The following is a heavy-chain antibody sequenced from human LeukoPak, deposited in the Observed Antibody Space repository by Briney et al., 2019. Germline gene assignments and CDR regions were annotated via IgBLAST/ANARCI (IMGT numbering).Heavy chain of an antibody. D-gene: IGHD4-17*01. J-gene: IGHJ3*01. CDR1: GLTFRNYA. CDR3: AKDPNGDYVGAFDS. CDR2: IRGDGGGT. Sequence: GGSLRLSCVGSGLTFRNYAMTWVRQAPGKGLEWVSSIRGDGGGTSYADSVKGRFTVYRDNSKNTSFLQMNSLTAGDSAVYYCAKDPNGDYVGAFDSWGHGTLVTVSS. V-gene: IGHV3-23*01.